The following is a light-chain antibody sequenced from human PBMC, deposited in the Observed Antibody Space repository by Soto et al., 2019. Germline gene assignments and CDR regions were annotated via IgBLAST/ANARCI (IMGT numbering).Light chain of an antibody. CDR2: KAS. CDR1: QTISSW. V-gene: IGKV1-5*03. Sequence: DILITQSPSTLSGSVGDRGSVTCRSSQTISSWLAWYQQKPGKAPKLLIYKASTLKSEVPSRFSGSGSGTEFTLTISSLQPDDFATYYCQHYNSYSEAFGQGTKVDIK. CDR3: QHYNSYSEA. J-gene: IGKJ1*01.